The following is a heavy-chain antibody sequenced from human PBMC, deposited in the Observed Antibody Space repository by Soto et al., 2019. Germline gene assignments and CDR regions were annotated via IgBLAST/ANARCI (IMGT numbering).Heavy chain of an antibody. Sequence: ASVKVSCKASGYTFTRYGISWVRQAPGQGLEWMGWISAYNGNTNYAQKLQGRVTMTTDTSTSTAYLELRSLRSDDTAVYYCARAKQAIFGVVIYFDYWGQGTLVTVSS. CDR1: GYTFTRYG. CDR2: ISAYNGNT. V-gene: IGHV1-18*01. D-gene: IGHD3-3*01. CDR3: ARAKQAIFGVVIYFDY. J-gene: IGHJ4*02.